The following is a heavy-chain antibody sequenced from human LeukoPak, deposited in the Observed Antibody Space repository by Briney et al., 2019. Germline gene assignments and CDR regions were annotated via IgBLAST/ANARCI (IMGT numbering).Heavy chain of an antibody. CDR2: IYYSGST. Sequence: SETLSLTCTVSGGSISSYYWSWIRQPPGKGLEWIGYIYYSGSTNYNPSLKSRVTISVDTCKNQFSLNLSSVTAADTAVYYCAGLREYSYGYKLNAFDIWGQGTMVTVSS. CDR3: AGLREYSYGYKLNAFDI. D-gene: IGHD5-18*01. CDR1: GGSISSYY. V-gene: IGHV4-59*01. J-gene: IGHJ3*02.